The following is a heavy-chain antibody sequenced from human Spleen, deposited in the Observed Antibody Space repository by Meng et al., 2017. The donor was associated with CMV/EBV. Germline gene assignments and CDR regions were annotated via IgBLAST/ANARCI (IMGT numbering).Heavy chain of an antibody. Sequence: SETLSLTCTVSGGSISSYYWSWIRQPPGKGLEWIGEIYHSGSTNYNPSLKSRVTISVDKSKNQFSLKLSSVTAADTAVYYCARDGNDFWSGYYYYGMDVWGQGTTVTVSS. D-gene: IGHD3-3*01. CDR1: GGSISSYY. CDR2: IYHSGST. CDR3: ARDGNDFWSGYYYYGMDV. V-gene: IGHV4-59*12. J-gene: IGHJ6*02.